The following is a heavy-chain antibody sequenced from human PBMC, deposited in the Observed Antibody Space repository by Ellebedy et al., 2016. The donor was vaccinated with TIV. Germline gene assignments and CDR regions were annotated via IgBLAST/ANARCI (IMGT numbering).Heavy chain of an antibody. CDR2: IYYSGRT. CDR1: GDSITSGEYY. CDR3: ARALVIRDVGFGNWFDP. V-gene: IGHV4-31*03. J-gene: IGHJ5*02. Sequence: SETLSLXXTVSGDSITSGEYYWSWIRQHTGKGLEWLANIYYSGRTYYNPSLKRRLAISIDTSSSQFSLKLTSVTAADTALYYCARALVIRDVGFGNWFDPWGQGTLVTVSS. D-gene: IGHD3-10*01.